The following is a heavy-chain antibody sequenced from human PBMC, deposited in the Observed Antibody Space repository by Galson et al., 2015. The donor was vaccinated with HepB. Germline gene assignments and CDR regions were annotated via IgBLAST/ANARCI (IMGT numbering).Heavy chain of an antibody. D-gene: IGHD4-17*01. CDR1: GGSISSSSYY. CDR2: IYYSGST. Sequence: SETLSLTCTVSGGSISSSSYYWGWIRQPPGKGLEWIGSIYYSGSTYYNPSLKSRVTISVDTSKNQFSLKLSSVTAADTAVYYCASYGDKNLSFDYWGQGTLVTVSS. V-gene: IGHV4-39*01. CDR3: ASYGDKNLSFDY. J-gene: IGHJ4*02.